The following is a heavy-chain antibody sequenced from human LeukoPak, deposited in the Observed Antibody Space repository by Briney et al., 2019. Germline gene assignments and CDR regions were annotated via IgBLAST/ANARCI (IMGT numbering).Heavy chain of an antibody. CDR2: ISSSGSYT. V-gene: IGHV3-11*05. CDR1: GFTFSDYY. CDR3: ARDEYYYGSGSPPHYFDY. D-gene: IGHD3-10*01. Sequence: PGGSLRLSCAASGFTFSDYYMSWIRQAPGKGLEWVSYISSSGSYTNYADSVKGRFTISRDNAKNSLYLQMNSLRAEDTAVYYCARDEYYYGSGSPPHYFDYWGQGTLVTVSS. J-gene: IGHJ4*02.